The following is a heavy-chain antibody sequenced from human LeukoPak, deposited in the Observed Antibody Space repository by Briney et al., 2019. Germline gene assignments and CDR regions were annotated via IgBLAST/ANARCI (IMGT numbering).Heavy chain of an antibody. J-gene: IGHJ4*02. Sequence: GESLKISCKGSGYSLTSYWIGWVRQMPGKGLEWMGIIYPGDSDTRYSPSFQGQVTISADKSISTAYLQWSSLKASDTAMYYCARVPSMVRGVIPYFDYWGQGTLVTVSS. V-gene: IGHV5-51*01. CDR2: IYPGDSDT. D-gene: IGHD3-10*01. CDR1: GYSLTSYW. CDR3: ARVPSMVRGVIPYFDY.